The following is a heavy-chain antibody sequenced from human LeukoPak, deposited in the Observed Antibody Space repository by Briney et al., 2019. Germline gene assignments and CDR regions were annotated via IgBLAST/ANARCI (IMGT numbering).Heavy chain of an antibody. Sequence: SETLSLTCTLSGDSISSGGYCWNWFRQHPGKGLEWIGYIYSSGNTFYNPSLKSRVIISVDTSKNQFSLKLSSVTAADTAVYYCARSRGYYDFWSGYYTGFDYFDYWGQGTLVTVSS. CDR2: IYSSGNT. J-gene: IGHJ4*02. V-gene: IGHV4-31*03. D-gene: IGHD3-3*01. CDR3: ARSRGYYDFWSGYYTGFDYFDY. CDR1: GDSISSGGYC.